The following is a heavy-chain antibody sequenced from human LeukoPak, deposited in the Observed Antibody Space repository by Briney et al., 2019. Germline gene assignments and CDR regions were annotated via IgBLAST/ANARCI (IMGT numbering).Heavy chain of an antibody. CDR1: GGFFSGYY. CDR2: INHSGRT. CDR3: ARGEPLSLGYLDYFVP. J-gene: IGHJ5*02. Sequence: SETLSLTCAVYGGFFSGYYWSWIRQPPGKGMGWIGEINHSGRTNYNASLKSRVTISVDTSKNQLSLKMSSVTAADTAVYYCARGEPLSLGYLDYFVPWGHGTLVTVSS. V-gene: IGHV4-34*01. D-gene: IGHD3-16*01.